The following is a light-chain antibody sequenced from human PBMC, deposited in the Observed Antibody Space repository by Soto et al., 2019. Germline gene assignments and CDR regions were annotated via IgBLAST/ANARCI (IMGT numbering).Light chain of an antibody. CDR3: QHYNNYAPWT. CDR1: QSISKW. V-gene: IGKV1-5*01. Sequence: DIQMTQSPSALSASVGDRVTISFRASQSISKWLAWYQQKPGKAPKLLIYDASILGSGVPSRFSGSGSGAEFTLTVSSLQPDDFATYYCQHYNNYAPWTFGQGTKVDI. CDR2: DAS. J-gene: IGKJ1*01.